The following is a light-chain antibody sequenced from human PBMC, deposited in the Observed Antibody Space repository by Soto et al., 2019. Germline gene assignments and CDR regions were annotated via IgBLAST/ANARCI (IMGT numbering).Light chain of an antibody. CDR3: MQGTHWPPN. V-gene: IGKV2-30*01. CDR2: KVS. J-gene: IGKJ3*01. Sequence: DVVMTQSPLSLPVTLGQPASISCRSNQSLVYSDGNTYLSWFQQRPGQSPRRLIYKVSNRDSGVPDRFSGSVSGTDFTLKISRVETEDVGIYYCMQGTHWPPNFGPGTKVDIK. CDR1: QSLVYSDGNTY.